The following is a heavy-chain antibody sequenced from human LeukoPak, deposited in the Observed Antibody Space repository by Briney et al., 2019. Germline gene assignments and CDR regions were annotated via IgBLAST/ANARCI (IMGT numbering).Heavy chain of an antibody. D-gene: IGHD3-22*01. J-gene: IGHJ4*02. CDR3: ARGPYYYDSSGHGYYFDY. Sequence: SETLSLTCAVYGGSFSGYYWSWIRQPPGKGLEWIGEINHSGSTNYNPSLKSRVTISVDTSKSQFSLKLSSVTAADTAVYYCARGPYYYDSSGHGYYFDYWGQGTLVTVSS. CDR1: GGSFSGYY. V-gene: IGHV4-34*01. CDR2: INHSGST.